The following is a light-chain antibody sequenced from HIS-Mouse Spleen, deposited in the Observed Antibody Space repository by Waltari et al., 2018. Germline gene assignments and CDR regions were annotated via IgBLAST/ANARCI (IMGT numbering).Light chain of an antibody. Sequence: QSALTQPASVSGSPGQSIPISCTGTSSDVGGYNPVSWYQQHPGNAPQLLIYYVSNPPSGVSNRFSGSKSGNTASLTISGLQAEDEADYYCSSYTSSSFNVVFGGGTKLTVL. V-gene: IGLV2-14*03. CDR3: SSYTSSSFNVV. CDR1: SSDVGGYNP. J-gene: IGLJ2*01. CDR2: YVS.